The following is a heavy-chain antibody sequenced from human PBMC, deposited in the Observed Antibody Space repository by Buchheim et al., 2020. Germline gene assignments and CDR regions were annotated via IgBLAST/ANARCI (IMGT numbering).Heavy chain of an antibody. Sequence: QVQLQESGPGLVKPSETLSLICTVSGDSINDYYWTWIRQPAGKGLEYIGRIYISGDTNYNPSVQSRATLSLDASKNQFSLELTSVTAADTAVYYCARDVRGQYYFDHWGQG. D-gene: IGHD3-10*02. CDR2: IYISGDT. J-gene: IGHJ4*02. V-gene: IGHV4-4*07. CDR3: ARDVRGQYYFDH. CDR1: GDSINDYY.